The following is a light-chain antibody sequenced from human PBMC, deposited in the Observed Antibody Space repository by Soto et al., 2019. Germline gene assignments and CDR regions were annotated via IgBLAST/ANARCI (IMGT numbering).Light chain of an antibody. CDR2: GAS. J-gene: IGKJ1*01. Sequence: ETVLTQSPGTLSLSPGERATLSCRASQSVSSNTLAWYQQKPGQAPRLLMYGASTRATGIPDRFSGSGSGTDFTLTVCRLEPDDFAVYYCQQYGTSPSWTFGQGTKV. CDR3: QQYGTSPSWT. CDR1: QSVSSNT. V-gene: IGKV3-20*01.